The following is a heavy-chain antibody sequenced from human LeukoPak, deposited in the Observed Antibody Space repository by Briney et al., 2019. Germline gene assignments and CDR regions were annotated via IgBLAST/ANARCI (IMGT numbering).Heavy chain of an antibody. CDR1: GGTFSSYT. D-gene: IGHD4-23*01. CDR2: IIPILGIA. V-gene: IGHV1-69*02. Sequence: SVKVSCKASGGTFSSYTISWVRQAPGQGLEWMGRIIPILGIANYAQKSQGRVTITADKSTSTAYMELSSPRSEDTAVYYCAVTKGELPTQTYYYYYGMDVWGQGTTVTVSS. CDR3: AVTKGELPTQTYYYYYGMDV. J-gene: IGHJ6*02.